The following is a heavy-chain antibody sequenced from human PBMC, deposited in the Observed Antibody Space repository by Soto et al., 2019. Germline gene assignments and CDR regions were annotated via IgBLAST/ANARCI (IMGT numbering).Heavy chain of an antibody. CDR1: GGTFSNSA. CDR3: AVGNSTTYNRFDP. J-gene: IGHJ5*02. D-gene: IGHD1-7*01. CDR2: FNPIFGAP. Sequence: SVKVSCKASGGTFSNSAIYWVRQAPGQGLVWMGGFNPIFGAPYYAQTFQGRVTITADESTGTVYMDLSSLRSEDTAVYYCAVGNSTTYNRFDPWGQGTRVTVSS. V-gene: IGHV1-69*13.